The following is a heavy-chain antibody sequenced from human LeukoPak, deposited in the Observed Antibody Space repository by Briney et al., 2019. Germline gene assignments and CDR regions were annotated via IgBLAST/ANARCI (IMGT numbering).Heavy chain of an antibody. D-gene: IGHD5-18*01. CDR3: ARLGLQRYYYYYYYMDV. Sequence: GESLKISCKGSGYSFTSYWIGWVRQMPGKGLEWMGIIYPGDSDTRYSPSFQGQFTISANKSISTAYLQWSSLKASATAMYYCARLGLQRYYYYYYYMDVWGKGTTVTVSS. J-gene: IGHJ6*03. CDR1: GYSFTSYW. V-gene: IGHV5-51*01. CDR2: IYPGDSDT.